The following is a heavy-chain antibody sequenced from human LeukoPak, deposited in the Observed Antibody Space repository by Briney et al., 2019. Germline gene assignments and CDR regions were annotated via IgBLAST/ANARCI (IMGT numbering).Heavy chain of an antibody. CDR3: ARDSGLGYCSSTSCHVGFDY. CDR2: ISAYNGNT. CDR1: GYTFTSYG. Sequence: RASVKVSCKASGYTFTSYGISWVRQAPGQGLEWMGCISAYNGNTNYAQKLQGRVTITTDTSTSTAYMELRSLRSDDTAVYYCARDSGLGYCSSTSCHVGFDYWGQGTLVTVPS. D-gene: IGHD2-2*01. V-gene: IGHV1-18*01. J-gene: IGHJ4*02.